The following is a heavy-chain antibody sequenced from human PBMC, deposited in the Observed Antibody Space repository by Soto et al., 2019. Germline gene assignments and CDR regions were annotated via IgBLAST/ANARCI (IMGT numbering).Heavy chain of an antibody. D-gene: IGHD1-7*01. J-gene: IGHJ3*02. CDR2: ISSNGGST. CDR3: VKERRRNWNYGDDAFDI. V-gene: IGHV3-64D*08. Sequence: GGSLRLSCSASGLTFSSYAMHWVRQAPGKGLEYVSAISSNGGSTYYADSVKGRFTISRDNSKNTLYLQMSSLRAEDTAVYYCVKERRRNWNYGDDAFDIWGQGTMVTVSS. CDR1: GLTFSSYA.